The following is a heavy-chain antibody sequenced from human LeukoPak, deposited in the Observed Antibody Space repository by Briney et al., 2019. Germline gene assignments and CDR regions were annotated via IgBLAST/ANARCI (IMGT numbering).Heavy chain of an antibody. V-gene: IGHV1-18*01. CDR1: GNTFTSYG. CDR2: ISPYSGNT. J-gene: IGHJ4*02. CDR3: ARLYSSSWYRVDDY. D-gene: IGHD6-13*01. Sequence: ASVKVSCKASGNTFTSYGISWVRQAPGQGLEWMGWISPYSGNTNYAQKLQGRVTLTTDTSTSTAYMELRSLTSDDTAVYYCARLYSSSWYRVDDYWGQGTLVTVSS.